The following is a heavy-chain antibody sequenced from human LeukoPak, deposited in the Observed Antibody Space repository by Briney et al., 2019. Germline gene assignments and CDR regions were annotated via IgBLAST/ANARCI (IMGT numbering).Heavy chain of an antibody. V-gene: IGHV3-7*03. D-gene: IGHD3-10*01. CDR3: ARGFRGAINDAFDI. Sequence: QPGGSLRLSCAASGFTFSSYWMSWVRQAPGKGLEWVANIKQDGSEKYYVDSVKGRFTVSRDNSKSTLYMQMNSLRAEDTALYYCARGFRGAINDAFDIWGQGTMVTVSS. CDR2: IKQDGSEK. J-gene: IGHJ3*02. CDR1: GFTFSSYW.